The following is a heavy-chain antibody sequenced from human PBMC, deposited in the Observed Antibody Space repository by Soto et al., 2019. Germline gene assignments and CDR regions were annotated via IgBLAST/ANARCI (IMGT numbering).Heavy chain of an antibody. D-gene: IGHD5-18*01. Sequence: QVTWKESGPVLVKPTETLTLTCTVSGFSVSNVRMGVSWIRQPPGKALEWLAHIFSNDEKSYSTSLKSRLTISKHTSKSQVGLTVTNTDPVDTATYDCAGGNSYETWWPFEYWGQGTLVTVS. V-gene: IGHV2-26*01. CDR3: AGGNSYETWWPFEY. CDR2: IFSNDEK. CDR1: GFSVSNVRMG. J-gene: IGHJ4*02.